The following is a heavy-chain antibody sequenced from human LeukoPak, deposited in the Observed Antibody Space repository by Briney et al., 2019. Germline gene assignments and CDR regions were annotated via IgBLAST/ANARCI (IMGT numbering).Heavy chain of an antibody. CDR3: ARDSARPLGYYYYYMDV. CDR2: ISTSNSAI. D-gene: IGHD6-6*01. J-gene: IGHJ6*03. Sequence: GGSLRLSCAASGFTFSSYSMNWVRQAPGKGLEWVSYISTSNSAIYYADSVKGRFTISRDNAKNSLYLQMNSLRAEDTAVYYCARDSARPLGYYYYYMDVWGKGTTVTVSS. CDR1: GFTFSSYS. V-gene: IGHV3-48*04.